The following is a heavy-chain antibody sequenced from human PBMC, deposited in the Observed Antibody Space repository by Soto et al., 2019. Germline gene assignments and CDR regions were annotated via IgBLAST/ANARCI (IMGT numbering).Heavy chain of an antibody. Sequence: SETLSLTCTVSGASISRYYWSWIRQPPGKGLEWIGYIYYSGSTNYNPSLKSRATKPVDTSKNQFSLNLSSVTAADTAVFYCARDRRYCSGGSCSADDAFDIWGQGTMVT. CDR2: IYYSGST. CDR3: ARDRRYCSGGSCSADDAFDI. CDR1: GASISRYY. J-gene: IGHJ3*02. D-gene: IGHD2-15*01. V-gene: IGHV4-59*01.